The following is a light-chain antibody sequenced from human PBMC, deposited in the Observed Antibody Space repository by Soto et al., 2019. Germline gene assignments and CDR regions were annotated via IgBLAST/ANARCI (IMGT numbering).Light chain of an antibody. CDR3: QHYNSYSEA. Sequence: HMTHSPSTLCVSVGDRVTITCRSSQTISSWLAWYQQKPGKAPKLLIYKASTLKSGVPSRFSGSGSGTEFTLTISSLQPDDFATYYCQHYNSYSEAFGQGTKVDIK. CDR2: KAS. CDR1: QTISSW. V-gene: IGKV1-5*03. J-gene: IGKJ1*01.